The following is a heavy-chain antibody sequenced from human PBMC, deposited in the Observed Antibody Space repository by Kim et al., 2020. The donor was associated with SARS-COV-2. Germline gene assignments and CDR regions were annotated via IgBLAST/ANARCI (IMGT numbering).Heavy chain of an antibody. V-gene: IGHV3-15*01. CDR1: GFDFTDAW. CDR3: TTGGWQ. D-gene: IGHD3-16*01. Sequence: GGSLRLSCPASGFDFTDAWMSWVRQAPGKGLEWIAHIKSKSHGGTADYTAPVKGRFTIARDDSESTLSLQMNNLKTEDTAVYYCTTGGWQWGQGTLVTVS. CDR2: IKSKSHGGTA. J-gene: IGHJ4*02.